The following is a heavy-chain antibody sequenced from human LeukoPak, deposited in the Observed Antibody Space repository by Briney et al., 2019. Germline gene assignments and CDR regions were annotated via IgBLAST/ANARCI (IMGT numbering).Heavy chain of an antibody. CDR3: ATDMRGGSSSSPA. CDR2: ISSNSRHI. V-gene: IGHV3-21*06. CDR1: GFTFSTYS. J-gene: IGHJ5*02. Sequence: GGSLRLSCAASGFTFSTYSMNWVRQAPGEGLEWVSSISSNSRHIYYADSMRGRFTISRDNAKNSLYLQMNSLKPEDTAVYYCATDMRGGSSSSPAWGQGTLVTVSS. D-gene: IGHD6-6*01.